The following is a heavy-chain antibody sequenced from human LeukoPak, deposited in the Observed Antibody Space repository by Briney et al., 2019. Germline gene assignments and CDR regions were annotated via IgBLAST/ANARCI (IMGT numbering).Heavy chain of an antibody. CDR2: MNPNSGNT. D-gene: IGHD4-23*01. CDR3: ARVSFLKRRVTLRY. J-gene: IGHJ4*02. V-gene: IGHV1-8*02. Sequence: AASVKVSCKASGYTFTSYDINWVRQATGQGLEWMGWMNPNSGNTGYAQKFQGRVTMTRNTSISTAYMELSSLRSEDTAVYYCARVSFLKRRVTLRYWGQGTLVTVSS. CDR1: GYTFTSYD.